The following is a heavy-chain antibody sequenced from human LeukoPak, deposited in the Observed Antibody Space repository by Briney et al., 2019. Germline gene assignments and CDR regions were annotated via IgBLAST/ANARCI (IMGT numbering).Heavy chain of an antibody. CDR3: ARGGKWASGPYLDV. CDR2: ISYRSNYI. CDR1: GVSFSRNT. D-gene: IGHD1-26*01. Sequence: PGGSLRLSCVGSGVSFSRNTLHWVRQAPGKGLEWISSISYRSNYIYYADSVKGRSTISRDNAKNSLYFEMNSLRDEDTAVYYCARGGKWASGPYLDVLGKGTTVIVSS. V-gene: IGHV3-21*01. J-gene: IGHJ6*03.